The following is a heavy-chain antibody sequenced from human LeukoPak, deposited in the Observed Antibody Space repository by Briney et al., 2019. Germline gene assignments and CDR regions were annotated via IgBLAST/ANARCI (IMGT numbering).Heavy chain of an antibody. V-gene: IGHV3-21*01. CDR1: GFTFSSYT. CDR3: ARDQDELEPDF. Sequence: KPGGSLRLSCATSGFTFSSYTMNWVRQAPGKGLEWVSSITSSGYIYYADSVKGRFTISRDNAKSSLYLQMISLRAEDTAVYYCARDQDELEPDFWGQGTLVTVSS. CDR2: ITSSGYI. D-gene: IGHD1-1*01. J-gene: IGHJ4*02.